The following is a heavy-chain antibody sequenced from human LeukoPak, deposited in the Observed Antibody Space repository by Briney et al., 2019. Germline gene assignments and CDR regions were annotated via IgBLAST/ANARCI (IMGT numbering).Heavy chain of an antibody. D-gene: IGHD3-22*01. Sequence: PSETLSLTCTVSGGSISSYYWSWIRQPAGKGLEWIGRIYTSGSTNYNPSLKSRVTMSVDTSKNQFSLKLSSVTAADTAVYYCARDNRGYYDSSGYYSYYYYMDVWGKGTTVTVSS. CDR2: IYTSGST. CDR3: ARDNRGYYDSSGYYSYYYYMDV. J-gene: IGHJ6*03. V-gene: IGHV4-4*07. CDR1: GGSISSYY.